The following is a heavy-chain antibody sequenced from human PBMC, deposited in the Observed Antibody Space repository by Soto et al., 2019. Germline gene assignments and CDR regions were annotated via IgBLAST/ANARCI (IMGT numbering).Heavy chain of an antibody. CDR3: ASGITRVRGVIIRDYYYGMDV. V-gene: IGHV1-69*01. D-gene: IGHD3-10*01. J-gene: IGHJ6*02. CDR2: IIPIFGTA. Sequence: QVQLVQSGAEVKKPGSSVKVSCKASGGTFSSYAISWVRQAPGQGLEWMGGIIPIFGTANYAQKFQGRVTITADESTSTAYMELSSLRSEDTAVYYCASGITRVRGVIIRDYYYGMDVWGQGTTVTVSS. CDR1: GGTFSSYA.